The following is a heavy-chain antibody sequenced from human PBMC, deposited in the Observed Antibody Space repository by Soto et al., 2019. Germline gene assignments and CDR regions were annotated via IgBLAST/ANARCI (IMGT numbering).Heavy chain of an antibody. CDR3: ARHGPVLLWFGELFAAFDI. CDR1: GGSISSSSYY. D-gene: IGHD3-10*01. V-gene: IGHV4-39*01. J-gene: IGHJ3*02. Sequence: ETLSLTCTVSGGSISSSSYYWGWIRQPPGKGLEWIGSIYYSGSTYYNPSLKSRVTISVDPSKNQFSLKLSSVTAADTAVYYCARHGPVLLWFGELFAAFDIWGQGTMVTVSS. CDR2: IYYSGST.